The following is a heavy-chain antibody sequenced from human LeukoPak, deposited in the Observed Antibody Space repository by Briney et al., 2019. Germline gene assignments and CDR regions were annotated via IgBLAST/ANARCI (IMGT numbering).Heavy chain of an antibody. Sequence: GGSLRLSCAASGFTFDDYAMHWVRQAPGKGLEWVSGISWNSGSIGYADSVKGRFTISRDNAKNSLYLQMNSLRAEDTAVYYCAKDSLMVRGVRTLGYWGQGTLVTVSS. D-gene: IGHD3-10*01. J-gene: IGHJ4*02. V-gene: IGHV3-9*01. CDR2: ISWNSGSI. CDR1: GFTFDDYA. CDR3: AKDSLMVRGVRTLGY.